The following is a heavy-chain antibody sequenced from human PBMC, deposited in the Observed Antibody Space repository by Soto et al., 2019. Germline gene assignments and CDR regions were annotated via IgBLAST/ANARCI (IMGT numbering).Heavy chain of an antibody. Sequence: EVQLVESGGGLVQPGGSLRLSCAASGFTFSSYAMHWVRQAPGKGLEYVSAISSNGGSTYYANSVKGRFTISRDNXXNTLYLQMGSLRAEDMGVYYCARHVYTDRIAVAVCWGQGTLVTVSS. J-gene: IGHJ4*02. CDR3: ARHVYTDRIAVAVC. V-gene: IGHV3-64*01. D-gene: IGHD6-19*01. CDR1: GFTFSSYA. CDR2: ISSNGGST.